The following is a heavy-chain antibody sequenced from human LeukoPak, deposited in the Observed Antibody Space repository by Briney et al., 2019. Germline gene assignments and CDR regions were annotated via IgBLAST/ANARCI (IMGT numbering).Heavy chain of an antibody. Sequence: GGSLRLSCAASGFTFSNYAMNWVRQAPGKGLEWVSSISSTSGYIYYGDSVKGRFTISRDNAKNSLYLQMNSLRAEDTAVYYCARDRPTVTLDYWGQGTLVTVSS. V-gene: IGHV3-21*01. D-gene: IGHD4-17*01. J-gene: IGHJ4*02. CDR2: ISSTSGYI. CDR1: GFTFSNYA. CDR3: ARDRPTVTLDY.